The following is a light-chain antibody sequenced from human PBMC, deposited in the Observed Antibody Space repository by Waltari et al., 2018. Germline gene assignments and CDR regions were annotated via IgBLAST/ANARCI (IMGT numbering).Light chain of an antibody. CDR3: CSYAASSTWV. Sequence: QSALTQPASVSGSPGQSITISCTRTSSDVGNYNLVSWYQQHPGKAPKLMIYEVATRPSGVSNRFSGSKSGNTASLTISGLQAEDEADYYCCSYAASSTWVFGGGTKLTVL. J-gene: IGLJ3*02. V-gene: IGLV2-23*02. CDR2: EVA. CDR1: SSDVGNYNL.